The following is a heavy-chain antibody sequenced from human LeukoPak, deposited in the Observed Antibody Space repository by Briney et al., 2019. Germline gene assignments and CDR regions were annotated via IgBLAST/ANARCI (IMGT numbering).Heavy chain of an antibody. CDR2: INPNSGGT. V-gene: IGHV1-2*02. CDR1: GYTFTGYY. D-gene: IGHD6-13*01. J-gene: IGHJ1*01. CDR3: ARSSSGSSWSKEYFQH. Sequence: ASVKVSCKASGYTFTGYYMHWVRQAPGQGLEWMGWINPNSGGTNYAQKFQGRVTMTRNTSISTAYMELSSLRSEDTAVYYCARSSSGSSWSKEYFQHWGQGTLVTVSS.